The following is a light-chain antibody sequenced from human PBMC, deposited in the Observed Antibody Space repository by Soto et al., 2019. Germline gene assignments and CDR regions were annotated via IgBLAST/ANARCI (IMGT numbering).Light chain of an antibody. CDR1: SSDVGGYDY. J-gene: IGLJ1*01. CDR3: SSYTGGNPSYV. V-gene: IGLV2-8*01. Sequence: QSALAQPPSASGSPGQSVTISCPGTSSDVGGYDYVSWYQQHPGKAPTLMIYEVTIRPSGVSDRFSGCKSGNTASLTVSGLQAEDEAHYYCSSYTGGNPSYVFGTGTKGTVL. CDR2: EVT.